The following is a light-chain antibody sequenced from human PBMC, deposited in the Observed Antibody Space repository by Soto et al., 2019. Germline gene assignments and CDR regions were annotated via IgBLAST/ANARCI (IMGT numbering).Light chain of an antibody. CDR3: CSFARGSTSYV. Sequence: QSVLTQPASVSGSPGQSIALSCTGTRSDVGSSNLLSWYQHHPGKAPKLIIYEGTRRPSGVSGRFSGSMSGNTASLTISGLQAEDEAEYYCCSFARGSTSYVFGTGTKLTVL. CDR1: RSDVGSSNL. J-gene: IGLJ1*01. CDR2: EGT. V-gene: IGLV2-23*01.